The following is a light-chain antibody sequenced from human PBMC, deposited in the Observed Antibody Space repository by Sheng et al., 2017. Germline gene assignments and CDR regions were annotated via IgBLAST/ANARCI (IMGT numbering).Light chain of an antibody. CDR1: QTISSY. V-gene: IGKV3-11*01. Sequence: EFVLTQSPATLSLSPGETATLFCRASQTISSYLAWYQHKPGQAPRLLIYEASNRASGVPARFNGSGFGTDFTLTISSLEPEDFAVYYCQQSTNWFTWTFGQGTKVEVK. CDR3: QQSTNWFTWT. J-gene: IGKJ1*01. CDR2: EAS.